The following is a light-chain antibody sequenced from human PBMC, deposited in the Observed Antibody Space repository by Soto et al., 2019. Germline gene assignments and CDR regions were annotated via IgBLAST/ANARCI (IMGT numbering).Light chain of an antibody. CDR1: SSDVGTYNY. V-gene: IGLV2-8*01. J-gene: IGLJ7*01. CDR2: EVS. Sequence: QSVLTQPPSASGSPGQSVTISCTGTSSDVGTYNYVSWYQQHPGKAPKLMIYEVSKRPSGVPGRFSGSKSGNTASLTVSGLQAEDEADYYCSTYAGSNNFVFGGGTKLTVL. CDR3: STYAGSNNFV.